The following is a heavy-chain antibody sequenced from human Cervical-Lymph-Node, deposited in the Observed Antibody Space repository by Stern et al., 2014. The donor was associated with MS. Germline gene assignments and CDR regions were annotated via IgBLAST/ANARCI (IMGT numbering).Heavy chain of an antibody. J-gene: IGHJ5*02. V-gene: IGHV4-30-4*01. Sequence: VQLVESGPGLVKPSQTLSLTCTVSGGSISSGDYYWSWIRQPPGNGLECIGYIYYSGRTYYNTYLTSRVNISVDTYQKQFSLNVCSVIAADTAVYYCARAFRYYDFWSGYYKYNWFDPWGQGTLVTVSS. CDR2: IYYSGRT. CDR3: ARAFRYYDFWSGYYKYNWFDP. CDR1: GGSISSGDYY. D-gene: IGHD3-3*01.